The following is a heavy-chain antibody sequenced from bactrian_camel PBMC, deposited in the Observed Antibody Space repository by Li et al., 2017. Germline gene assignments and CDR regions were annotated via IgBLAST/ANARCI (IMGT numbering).Heavy chain of an antibody. V-gene: IGHV3S61*01. CDR2: FGRDGST. CDR1: GLTYTMSEYR. J-gene: IGHJ7*01. Sequence: HVQLVESGGGSVQAGGSLRVSCLVSGLTYTMSEYRFGWFRQAPGKEREGVAAFGRDGSTSYAGSVKGRFTISQDNDKKEAYLQMDSLKPEDTAVYYCAADWKNIRPAGGPRYGGGECKYFGMDYWGKGTQVTVS. D-gene: IGHD2*01.